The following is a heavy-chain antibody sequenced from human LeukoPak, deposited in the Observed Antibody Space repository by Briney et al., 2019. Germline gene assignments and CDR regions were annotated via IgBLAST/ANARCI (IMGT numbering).Heavy chain of an antibody. V-gene: IGHV1-2*02. J-gene: IGHJ3*02. D-gene: IGHD2-2*01. Sequence: ASVKVSCKASGYTFTGYYMHWVRQAPGQGLEWMGWINPNSGGTNYAQKFQGRVTMTRDTSISTAYMELSRLRSDDTAVYYCARDQVPDAHDAFDIWGQGTMVTVSS. CDR1: GYTFTGYY. CDR2: INPNSGGT. CDR3: ARDQVPDAHDAFDI.